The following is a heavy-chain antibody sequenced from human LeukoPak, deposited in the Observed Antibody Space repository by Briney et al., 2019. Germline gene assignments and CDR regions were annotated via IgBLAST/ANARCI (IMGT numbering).Heavy chain of an antibody. CDR2: INHSGST. J-gene: IGHJ5*02. D-gene: IGHD6-6*01. Sequence: PSETLSLTCAVYGGSFSGYYWSWIRQPPGKGLEWIGEINHSGSTNYNPSLKSRVTISVDTSKNQLSLKLSSVTAADTAVYYCARGRSIAARRRNWFDPWGQGTLVTVSS. CDR3: ARGRSIAARRRNWFDP. CDR1: GGSFSGYY. V-gene: IGHV4-34*01.